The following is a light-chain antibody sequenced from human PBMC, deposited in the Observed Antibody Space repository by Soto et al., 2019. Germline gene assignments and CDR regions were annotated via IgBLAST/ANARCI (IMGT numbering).Light chain of an antibody. CDR3: CSYAGSSSLL. CDR1: SSDIGSYNL. J-gene: IGLJ2*01. CDR2: EVS. Sequence: QSALTQPASVSGSPGQSISISCTGTSSDIGSYNLVSWYQQHPGKAPELMIFEVSKRPSGVSNRFSGSKSGNTASLTISGLQAEDEADYYCCSYAGSSSLLFGGGAKLTVL. V-gene: IGLV2-23*02.